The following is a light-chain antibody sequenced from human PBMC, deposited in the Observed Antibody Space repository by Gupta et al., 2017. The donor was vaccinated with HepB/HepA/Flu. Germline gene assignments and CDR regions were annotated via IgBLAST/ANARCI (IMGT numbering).Light chain of an antibody. CDR2: QDT. V-gene: IGLV3-1*01. J-gene: IGLJ2*01. Sequence: SYELTQPPSVSVSPGQTASITCPGDKLGDKYASWYQQKAGQSPVLVIYQDTKRPSGIPERFSGSNSGNTATLTIGGTQAMDEADYYCQAWDSSTAVFGGGTKLTVL. CDR3: QAWDSSTAV. CDR1: KLGDKY.